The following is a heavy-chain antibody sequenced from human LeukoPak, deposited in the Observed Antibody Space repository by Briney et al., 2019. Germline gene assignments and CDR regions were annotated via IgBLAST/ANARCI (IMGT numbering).Heavy chain of an antibody. CDR1: GYTFTSYW. Sequence: PGESLKISCKGSGYTFTSYWIGWVRQMPGKGLEWMGIIYPGDSDTRYSPSFQGQVTISADKSISTAYMELSSLRSDDTAVYYYARDPRGWFGDLFDVDYWGQGTLVTVSS. J-gene: IGHJ4*02. D-gene: IGHD3-10*01. CDR2: IYPGDSDT. CDR3: ARDPRGWFGDLFDVDY. V-gene: IGHV5-51*01.